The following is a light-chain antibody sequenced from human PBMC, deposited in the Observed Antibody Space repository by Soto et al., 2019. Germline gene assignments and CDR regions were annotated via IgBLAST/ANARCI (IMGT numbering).Light chain of an antibody. CDR2: GAS. V-gene: IGKV3-15*01. CDR1: QSVSSN. Sequence: EIVMTQSPATLSVSPGERATLSCRSSQSVSSNLAWYQQKPGQAPRLLIYGASTRATGIPARFSGSGSGTEFTLTISSLQSEDFAIYYCQQYNNRRTLGPGTKVDIK. J-gene: IGKJ1*01. CDR3: QQYNNRRT.